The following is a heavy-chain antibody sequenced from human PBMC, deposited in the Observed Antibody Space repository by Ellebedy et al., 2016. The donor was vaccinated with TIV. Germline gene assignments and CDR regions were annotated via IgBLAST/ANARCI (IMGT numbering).Heavy chain of an antibody. D-gene: IGHD3-10*01. CDR2: ISSSGSTI. V-gene: IGHV3-11*04. CDR3: ARDEFMVRGVIAYGMDV. Sequence: GGSLRLSXAASGFTFSDYYMSWIRQAPGKGLEWVSYISSSGSTIYYADSVKGRFTISRDNAKNSLYLQMNSLRAEDTAVYYCARDEFMVRGVIAYGMDVWGQGTTVTVSS. CDR1: GFTFSDYY. J-gene: IGHJ6*02.